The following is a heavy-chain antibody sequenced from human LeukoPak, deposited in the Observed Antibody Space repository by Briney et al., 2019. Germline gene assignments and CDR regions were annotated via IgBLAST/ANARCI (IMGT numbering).Heavy chain of an antibody. CDR3: VKGGYSSSWSLFDY. V-gene: IGHV3-64D*06. D-gene: IGHD6-13*01. CDR1: GFTFSGYA. J-gene: IGHJ4*02. Sequence: GGSLRLSCAASGFTFSGYAMSWVRQAPGKGLEYVSAISNNGGSKYYADSVKGRFTISRDNSKNTLYLQMSSLRAEDTAVYYCVKGGYSSSWSLFDYWGQGTLVTVSS. CDR2: ISNNGGSK.